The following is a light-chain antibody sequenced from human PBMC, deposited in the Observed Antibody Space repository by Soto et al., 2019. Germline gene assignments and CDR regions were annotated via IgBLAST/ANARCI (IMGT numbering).Light chain of an antibody. Sequence: QSVLTQPPSLSGAPGLRVTISCTGSSSNIGAADDVHWYQQLPGTAPKLLLYGNNNRPSGVPDRFSGSKSGTSASLAITGLQAEDEAVYYCHSYDSSLSGWVFGGGTKLIVL. CDR3: HSYDSSLSGWV. V-gene: IGLV1-40*01. CDR1: SSNIGAADD. CDR2: GNN. J-gene: IGLJ3*02.